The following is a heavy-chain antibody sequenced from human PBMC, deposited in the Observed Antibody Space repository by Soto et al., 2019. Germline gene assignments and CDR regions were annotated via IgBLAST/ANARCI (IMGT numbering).Heavy chain of an antibody. Sequence: PSETLSLTCAVYGGSFSAYYWTWIRQPPGKGLEWIGEINHSGSTNYNPSLKSRVTISVDTSENQFSLKLSSVTAADTAVYYCTRGGRRQLVRGYNWFDPWGRGTLVTVSS. CDR1: GGSFSAYY. CDR3: TRGGRRQLVRGYNWFDP. CDR2: INHSGST. V-gene: IGHV4-34*01. D-gene: IGHD6-13*01. J-gene: IGHJ5*02.